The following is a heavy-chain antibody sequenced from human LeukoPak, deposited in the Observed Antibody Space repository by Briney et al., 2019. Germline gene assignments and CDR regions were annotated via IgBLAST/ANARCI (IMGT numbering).Heavy chain of an antibody. J-gene: IGHJ1*01. CDR1: GYTFTSYY. CDR3: ASGDYYDSSGYYGNEYFQH. D-gene: IGHD3-22*01. CDR2: INPSGGSA. V-gene: IGHV1-46*01. Sequence: ASVKVSCKASGYTFTSYYMHWVRQAPGQGLEWMGIINPSGGSASYAQKFQGRVTMTGDTSTSTVYMELSSLRSEDTAVYYCASGDYYDSSGYYGNEYFQHWGQGTLVTVSS.